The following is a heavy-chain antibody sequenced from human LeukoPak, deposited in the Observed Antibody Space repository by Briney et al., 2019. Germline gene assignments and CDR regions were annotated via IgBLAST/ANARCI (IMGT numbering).Heavy chain of an antibody. D-gene: IGHD2-15*01. V-gene: IGHV3-11*01. CDR1: GFTFSDYY. CDR2: IGSSDKTI. J-gene: IGHJ4*02. CDR3: ARRKRDCSGGSCFSRFDY. Sequence: GGSLRLSCAASGFTFSDYYMSWIRQAPGKGLEWVSYIGSSDKTIYYADSVKGRFTISRDNARNSLYLQMNSLRAEDTAVYYCARRKRDCSGGSCFSRFDYWGQGTLVTVSS.